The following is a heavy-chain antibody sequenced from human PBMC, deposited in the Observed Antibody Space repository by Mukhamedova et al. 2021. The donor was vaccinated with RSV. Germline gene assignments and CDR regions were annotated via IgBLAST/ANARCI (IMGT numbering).Heavy chain of an antibody. CDR3: ARDPFYYDSSGNDAFDI. V-gene: IGHV3-30*04. CDR2: ISYDGSNK. Sequence: EWVAVISYDGSNKYYADSVKGRFTISRDNSKNTLYLQMNSLRAEDTAVYYCARDPFYYDSSGNDAFDIWGQGTMVTVSS. J-gene: IGHJ3*02. D-gene: IGHD3-22*01.